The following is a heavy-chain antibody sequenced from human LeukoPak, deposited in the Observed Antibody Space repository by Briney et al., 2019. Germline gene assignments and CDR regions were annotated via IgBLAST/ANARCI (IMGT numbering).Heavy chain of an antibody. J-gene: IGHJ3*02. CDR1: GFTFSSYA. CDR3: AKAFPGLRVWGSYPDAFDI. Sequence: PGGSLRLSCAASGFTFSSYAMSWVRKAPGKGLEWVSAISGSGCSTYYADSVKGRFTISRDNSKNTLYLQMNSLRAEDTAVYYCAKAFPGLRVWGSYPDAFDIWGQGTMVTVSS. CDR2: ISGSGCST. V-gene: IGHV3-23*01. D-gene: IGHD3-16*02.